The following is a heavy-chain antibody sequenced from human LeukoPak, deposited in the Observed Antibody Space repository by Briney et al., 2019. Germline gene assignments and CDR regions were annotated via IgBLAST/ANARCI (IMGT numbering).Heavy chain of an antibody. CDR3: AGYSSSWPFDY. CDR1: GYTFTSYG. D-gene: IGHD6-13*01. Sequence: ASVKVSCKAYGYTFTSYGISWVRQAPGQGLEWMGWISAYNGNTNYTQKFQGRVTMTTDTSTSTAYMELRSLRSDDTAVYYCAGYSSSWPFDYWGQETLVTVSS. CDR2: ISAYNGNT. V-gene: IGHV1-18*01. J-gene: IGHJ4*02.